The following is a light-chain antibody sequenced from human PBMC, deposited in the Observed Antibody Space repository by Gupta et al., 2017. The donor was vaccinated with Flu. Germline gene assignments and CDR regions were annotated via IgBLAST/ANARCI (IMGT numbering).Light chain of an antibody. CDR2: WAS. V-gene: IGKV4-1*01. CDR3: QQYYSTPYS. CDR1: QSVLYSSNNKNY. Sequence: DIVMTQSPDSLAVSLGERATINCKSSQSVLYSSNNKNYLAWYQQKPGQPPKLLIYWASTRESGVPDRFSGSGSGTXFTLTIXSLQPEDVAVYYCQQYYSTPYSFGXGTKLEIK. J-gene: IGKJ2*03.